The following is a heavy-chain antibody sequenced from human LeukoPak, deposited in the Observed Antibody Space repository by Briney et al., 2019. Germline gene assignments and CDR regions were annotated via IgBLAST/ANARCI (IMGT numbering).Heavy chain of an antibody. J-gene: IGHJ4*02. CDR1: GFIFSTYH. CDR3: TTEVLRFLEWFSY. V-gene: IGHV3-15*07. CDR2: IKSKTDGGTT. D-gene: IGHD3-3*01. Sequence: GGSLRLSCAASGFIFSTYHMNWVRQAPGKGLEWVGRIKSKTDGGTTDYAAPVKGRFTISRDDSKNTLYLQMNSLKTEDTAVYYCTTEVLRFLEWFSYWGQGTLVTVSS.